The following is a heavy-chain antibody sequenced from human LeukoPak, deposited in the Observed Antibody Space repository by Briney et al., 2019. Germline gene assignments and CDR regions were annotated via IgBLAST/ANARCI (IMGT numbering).Heavy chain of an antibody. CDR1: GGSISSGSYY. D-gene: IGHD4-17*01. J-gene: IGHJ4*02. Sequence: SETLSLTRTVSGGSISSGSYYWSWIRQPAGKGLEWIGRIYTSGSTNYNPSLKSRVTISVDTSRNQFSLKLSSVTAADTAVYYCAREVHGDIDYWGQGTLVTVSS. V-gene: IGHV4-61*02. CDR3: AREVHGDIDY. CDR2: IYTSGST.